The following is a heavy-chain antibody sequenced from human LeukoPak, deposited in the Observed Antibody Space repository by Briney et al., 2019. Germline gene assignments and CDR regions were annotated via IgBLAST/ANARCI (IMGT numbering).Heavy chain of an antibody. CDR2: IIPIFGTA. J-gene: IGHJ4*02. CDR3: ARVSVYVAAMAVYYFDY. D-gene: IGHD5-18*01. V-gene: IGHV1-69*13. CDR1: GGTFSSYA. Sequence: ASVKVSCKASGGTFSSYAISWVRQAPGQGLEWMGGIIPIFGTANYAQKFQGRVTITADESTSTAYMELSSLRSEDTAVYYCARVSVYVAAMAVYYFDYWGQGTLVTVSS.